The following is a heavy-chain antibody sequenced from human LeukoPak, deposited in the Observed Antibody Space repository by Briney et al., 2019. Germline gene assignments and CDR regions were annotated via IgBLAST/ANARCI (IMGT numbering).Heavy chain of an antibody. D-gene: IGHD1-26*01. CDR2: ISAYNGNT. CDR1: GYTFTSYG. V-gene: IGHV1-18*01. Sequence: ASVKVSCKASGYTFTSYGLSWVRQAPGQGLEWMGWISAYNGNTNYAQKLQGRVTMTTDTSTSTAYMELRSLRSDDTAVYYCARTRHYTGIVGATSYWGQGTLVTVSS. J-gene: IGHJ4*02. CDR3: ARTRHYTGIVGATSY.